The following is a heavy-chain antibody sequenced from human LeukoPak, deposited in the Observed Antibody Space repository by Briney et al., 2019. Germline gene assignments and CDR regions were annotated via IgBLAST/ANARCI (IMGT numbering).Heavy chain of an antibody. CDR2: IDWDDDK. CDR1: GFSLSTSGMC. Sequence: SGPALVKPTQTLTLTCTFSGFSLSTSGMCVSWIRQPPGKALEWLARIDWDDDKYYSTSLKTRLTISKGTSKNQVVLTMTNMDPVDTATYYCARVQPSSTSCRDAFDIWGQGTMVTVSS. D-gene: IGHD2-2*01. V-gene: IGHV2-70*11. CDR3: ARVQPSSTSCRDAFDI. J-gene: IGHJ3*02.